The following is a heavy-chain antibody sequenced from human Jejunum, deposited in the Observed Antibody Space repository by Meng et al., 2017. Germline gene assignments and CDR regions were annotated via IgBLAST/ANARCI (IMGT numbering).Heavy chain of an antibody. D-gene: IGHD3-10*01. CDR2: VWHSGAT. CDR3: ARGVLERYFDY. Sequence: HVPRQGSALGWVKTSGTLSPTCAVAGDFTSSSDRWTWVRQAPGRGLEWIGEVWHSGATYYNPSLESRLTISIDTSNNRFSLELSSATAADTAVYDCARGVLERYFDYWGQGALVTVSS. J-gene: IGHJ4*02. CDR1: GDFTSSSDR. V-gene: IGHV4-4*02.